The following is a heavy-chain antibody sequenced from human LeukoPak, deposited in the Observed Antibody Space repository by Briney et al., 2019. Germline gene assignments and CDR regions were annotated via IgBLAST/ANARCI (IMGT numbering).Heavy chain of an antibody. J-gene: IGHJ4*02. V-gene: IGHV3-21*04. CDR1: GFTFSSYS. CDR2: ISSSSSHI. D-gene: IGHD2-21*02. CDR3: AKVGTSYCGGDCYFDY. Sequence: GGSLRLSCAASGFTFSSYSMNWVRQAPGKGLEWVSSISSSSSHIYYADSLKGRFTISRDNAKNSLYLQMSGLRAEDTAVYYCAKVGTSYCGGDCYFDYWGQGTLVTVSS.